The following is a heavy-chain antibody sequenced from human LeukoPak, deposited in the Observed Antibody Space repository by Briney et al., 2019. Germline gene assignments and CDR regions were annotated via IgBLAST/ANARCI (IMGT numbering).Heavy chain of an antibody. CDR1: GFTFSSYW. Sequence: PGGSLRLSCAASGFTFSSYWMHWVRQAPGKGLVWVSRINSDGSSTSYADSVKGRFTISRDNAKNTLYLQMNSLRAEDTAVYYCARAPPKGPFDYWGQGTLVTVSS. J-gene: IGHJ4*02. V-gene: IGHV3-74*01. CDR2: INSDGSST. CDR3: ARAPPKGPFDY.